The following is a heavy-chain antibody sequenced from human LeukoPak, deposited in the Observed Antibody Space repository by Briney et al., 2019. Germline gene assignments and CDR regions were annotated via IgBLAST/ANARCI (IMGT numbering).Heavy chain of an antibody. J-gene: IGHJ4*02. CDR1: GFTFSIYS. CDR2: IRYDESNK. V-gene: IGHV3-30*02. CDR3: AKRSGWDY. Sequence: PGGSLRLSCAASGFTFSIYSMNWVRQAPGKGLEWVAFIRYDESNKYYADSVKGRFTISRDNSKNTLYLQMNSLRAEDTAVYYCAKRSGWDYWGQGTLVTVPS. D-gene: IGHD6-19*01.